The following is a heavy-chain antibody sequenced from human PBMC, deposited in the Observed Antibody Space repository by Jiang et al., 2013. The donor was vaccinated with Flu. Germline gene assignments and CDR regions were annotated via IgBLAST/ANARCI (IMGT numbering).Heavy chain of an antibody. CDR1: GYTFTSYG. V-gene: IGHV1-18*01. CDR3: ARDGDIVVVVAAGYYFDY. J-gene: IGHJ4*02. Sequence: GAEVKKPGASVKVSCKASGYTFTSYGISWVRQAPGQGLEWMGWISAYNGNTNYAQKLQGRVTMTTDTSTSTAYMELRSLRSDDTAVYYCARDGDIVVVVAAGYYFDYWGQGTLVTVSS. CDR2: ISAYNGNT. D-gene: IGHD2-15*01.